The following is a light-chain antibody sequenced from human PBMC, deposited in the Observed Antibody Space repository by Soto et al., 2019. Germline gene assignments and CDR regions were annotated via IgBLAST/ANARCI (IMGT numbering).Light chain of an antibody. CDR3: QSYDRGLSGSV. CDR1: SSNIGAGSD. CDR2: VNN. V-gene: IGLV1-40*01. J-gene: IGLJ2*01. Sequence: QSVLTQPPSMSGAPGQRVTISCTGSSSNIGAGSDVHWYQQLPGTAPKLLIYVNNNRPSGVPDRFSGSKSGTSASLAITGLQAEDEADYYCQSYDRGLSGSVFGGGTKLTVL.